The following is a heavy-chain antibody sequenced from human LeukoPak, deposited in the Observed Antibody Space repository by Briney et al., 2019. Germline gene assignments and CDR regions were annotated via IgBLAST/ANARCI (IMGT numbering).Heavy chain of an antibody. Sequence: PSETLSLTCTVSGGSISSYYWSWIGQPPGKGLEWIGYIYHSGSTNYNPSLKSRVTISVDTSKNQFSLKVSSGTAADTAVYYCARAPYYYYIVVWREGTTVTVSS. V-gene: IGHV4-59*01. CDR3: ARAPYYYYIVV. CDR2: IYHSGST. CDR1: GGSISSYY. J-gene: IGHJ6*03.